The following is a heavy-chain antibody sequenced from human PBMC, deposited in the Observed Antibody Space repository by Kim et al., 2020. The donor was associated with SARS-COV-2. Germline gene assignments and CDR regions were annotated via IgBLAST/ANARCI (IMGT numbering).Heavy chain of an antibody. J-gene: IGHJ4*02. Sequence: GGSLRLSCAASGFTFSSYEMNWVRQAPGKGLEGVSYIIGSGTTIYYADSVRGRFTISRDNDKNSLYLQMNSLSAEDTAVYYCARGPKYCPFDYLVQGHLV. CDR2: IIGSGTTI. V-gene: IGHV3-48*03. CDR3: ARGPKYCPFDY. D-gene: IGHD2-8*02. CDR1: GFTFSSYE.